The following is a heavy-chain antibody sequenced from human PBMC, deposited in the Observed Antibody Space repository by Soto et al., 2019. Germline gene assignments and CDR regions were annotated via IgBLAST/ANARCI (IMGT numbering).Heavy chain of an antibody. Sequence: QVQLQESGPGLVKPSETLSLTCTVSGGSISSYYWSWIRQPPGKGLEWIGYIYYSGSTNYNPSLKSRVTVSVETSKNQFSRKLSSVTAADTAVYYCARELFGRSVWFDPWGQGTLVTVSS. CDR2: IYYSGST. V-gene: IGHV4-59*01. CDR1: GGSISSYY. J-gene: IGHJ5*02. CDR3: ARELFGRSVWFDP. D-gene: IGHD3-10*01.